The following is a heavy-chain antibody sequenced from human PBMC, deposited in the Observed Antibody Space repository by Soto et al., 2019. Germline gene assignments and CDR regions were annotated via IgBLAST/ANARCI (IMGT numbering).Heavy chain of an antibody. CDR3: ARTGGGMAARPLEY. D-gene: IGHD6-6*01. V-gene: IGHV1-18*04. CDR1: GYMFTTYG. CDR2: ISAYNGNK. J-gene: IGHJ4*02. Sequence: QVQLVQSGGEVKKPGASVEVSCRTSGYMFTTYGISWVRQAPGQGLEWMAWISAYNGNKKYAQKFQGRVTMTTDKSTSTVSMERRNLTFDDTGTYFWARTGGGMAARPLEYWGQGTLVTVSS.